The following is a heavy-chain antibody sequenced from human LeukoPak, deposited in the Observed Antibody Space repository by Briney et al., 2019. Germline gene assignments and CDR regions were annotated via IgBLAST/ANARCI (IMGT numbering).Heavy chain of an antibody. V-gene: IGHV3-11*01. CDR1: GFPFSNYY. CDR2: IGSSGYTI. D-gene: IGHD6-6*01. CDR3: ARPQTSSSSTASLGY. J-gene: IGHJ4*02. Sequence: GGSLGLSCAVSGFPFSNYYMSWIRQAPGKGLEWISYIGSSGYTIYYADSVKGRFTISRDNAKNSLYLQMDSLRAEDTAIYYCARPQTSSSSTASLGYWGQGTLVTVSS.